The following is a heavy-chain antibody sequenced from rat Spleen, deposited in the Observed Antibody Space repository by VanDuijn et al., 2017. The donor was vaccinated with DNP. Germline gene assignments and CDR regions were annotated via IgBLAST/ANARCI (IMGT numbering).Heavy chain of an antibody. CDR2: IAYSGST. Sequence: EVQLQESGPGLVKPSQSLSLTCSVTGYSITSNYWGWIRKFPGNKMEYIGHIAYSGSTSYNPSLKSRISIIRDTSKNQFFLQVNSVTTEDTATYYCARWPGYNPPYAMDAWGQGTSVTVSS. V-gene: IGHV3-1*01. J-gene: IGHJ4*01. D-gene: IGHD1-4*01. CDR1: GYSITSNY. CDR3: ARWPGYNPPYAMDA.